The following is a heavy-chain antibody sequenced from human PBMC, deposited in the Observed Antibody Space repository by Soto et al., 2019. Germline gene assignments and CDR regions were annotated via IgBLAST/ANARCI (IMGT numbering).Heavy chain of an antibody. Sequence: PSETLSLTCTVSGGSISSYYWSWIRQPPGKGLEWIGYIYYSGSTNYNPSLKSRVTISVDTSKNQFSLKLSSVTAADTAVYYCARHPRGDYYFDYGGQGTLVTVSS. CDR3: ARHPRGDYYFDY. V-gene: IGHV4-59*08. J-gene: IGHJ4*02. CDR1: GGSISSYY. D-gene: IGHD2-21*02. CDR2: IYYSGST.